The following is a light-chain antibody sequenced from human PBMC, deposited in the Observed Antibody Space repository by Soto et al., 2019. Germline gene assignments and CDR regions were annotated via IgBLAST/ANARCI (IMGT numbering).Light chain of an antibody. V-gene: IGLV2-14*01. CDR1: SSDVGGYNY. J-gene: IGLJ2*01. CDR2: DVS. CDR3: SSYTSSSTRDVV. Sequence: QSALTQPASVSGSPGQSITISCTGTSSDVGGYNYVSWYQQHPGKAPKLMIYDVSNRPSGVSNRFSGSKSGNTASLTISGLQAEEEADYYCSSYTSSSTRDVVFGGGTKVTVL.